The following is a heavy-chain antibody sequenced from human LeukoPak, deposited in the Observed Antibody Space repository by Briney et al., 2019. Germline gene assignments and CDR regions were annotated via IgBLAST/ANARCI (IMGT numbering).Heavy chain of an antibody. CDR3: ARDAQPYYDFWSGYPYYYYGMDV. J-gene: IGHJ6*02. V-gene: IGHV3-30*02. Sequence: GGSLRLSCAASGFSFDTYAMHWVRQAPGQGLEWVALIWHDGSHKFYSNSVRGQFTISRDNSKNTLYLQMNSLRAEDTAVYYCARDAQPYYDFWSGYPYYYYGMDVWGQGTTVTVSS. CDR1: GFSFDTYA. D-gene: IGHD3-3*01. CDR2: IWHDGSHK.